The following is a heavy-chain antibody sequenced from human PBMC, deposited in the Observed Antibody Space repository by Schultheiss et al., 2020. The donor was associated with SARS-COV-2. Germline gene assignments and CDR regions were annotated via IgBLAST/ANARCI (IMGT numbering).Heavy chain of an antibody. J-gene: IGHJ4*02. CDR1: GFTFDDYA. V-gene: IGHV3-9*01. D-gene: IGHD2-2*02. CDR2: ISWNSGSI. Sequence: GGSLRLSCAASGFTFDDYAMHWVRQAPGKGLEWVSGISWNSGSIGYADSVKGRFTISRDNAKNSLYLQMNSLRAEDTAVYYCAREAIGRFDYWGQGTLVTVSS. CDR3: AREAIGRFDY.